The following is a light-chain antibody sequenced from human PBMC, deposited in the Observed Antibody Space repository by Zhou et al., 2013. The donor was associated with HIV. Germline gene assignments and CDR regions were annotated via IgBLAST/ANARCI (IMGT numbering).Light chain of an antibody. CDR1: QGISSY. J-gene: IGKJ3*01. V-gene: IGKV1-9*01. CDR3: QQLNSYPL. CDR2: TAS. Sequence: DIQLTQSPSFLSASVGDRVTITCRASQGISSYLAWYQQKPGKAPKLLIYTASTLQSGVPSRFSGSGSGTEFTLTISSLQPEDFATYFCQQLNSYPLFGPGTTVDIK.